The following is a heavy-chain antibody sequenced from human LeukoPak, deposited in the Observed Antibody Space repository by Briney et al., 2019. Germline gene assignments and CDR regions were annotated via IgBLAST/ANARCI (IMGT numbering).Heavy chain of an antibody. D-gene: IGHD2-2*01. V-gene: IGHV4-31*03. J-gene: IGHJ3*02. Sequence: SQTLSLTCTVSGGSISSGGYYWSWIRQHPGKGLEWIGYIYYSGSTYHNPSLKSRVTISVDTSKNQFSLKLSSVTAADTAVYYCASTSFDAFDIWGQGTMVTVSS. CDR2: IYYSGST. CDR1: GGSISSGGYY. CDR3: ASTSFDAFDI.